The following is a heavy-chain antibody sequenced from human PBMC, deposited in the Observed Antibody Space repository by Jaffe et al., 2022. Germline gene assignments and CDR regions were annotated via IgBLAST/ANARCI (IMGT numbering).Heavy chain of an antibody. CDR3: ARGLTAMVHDAFDI. D-gene: IGHD5-18*01. CDR1: GFTVSSNY. CDR2: IYSGGST. Sequence: EVQLVESGGGLVQPGGSLRLSCAASGFTVSSNYMSWVRQAPGKGLEWVSVIYSGGSTYYADSVKGRFTISRDNSKNTLYLQMNSLRAEDTAVYYCARGLTAMVHDAFDIWGQGTMVTVSS. V-gene: IGHV3-66*02. J-gene: IGHJ3*02.